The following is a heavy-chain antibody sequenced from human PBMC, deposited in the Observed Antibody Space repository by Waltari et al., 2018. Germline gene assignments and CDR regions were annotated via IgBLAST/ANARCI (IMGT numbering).Heavy chain of an antibody. CDR2: IDNDGRTA. J-gene: IGHJ6*02. V-gene: IGHV3-74*01. CDR1: GFTFSSYW. CDR3: ARDLLTPSVSYFGMDL. D-gene: IGHD4-4*01. Sequence: EVQVVESGGGLVQPGGSLRLSCEASGFTFSSYWMHWVRQAPGKGLVWVSRIDNDGRTAKYAESVRGRSTVSRDNARNTLYLQMNSLRAEDTAVYYCARDLLTPSVSYFGMDLWGQGTTVTVSS.